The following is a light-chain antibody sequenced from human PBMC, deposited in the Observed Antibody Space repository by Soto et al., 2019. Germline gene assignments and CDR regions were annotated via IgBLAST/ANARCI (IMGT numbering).Light chain of an antibody. V-gene: IGKV1-12*01. CDR2: SSS. CDR3: QQANSFPWT. J-gene: IGKJ1*01. Sequence: DIQMTQSPTSGSAAVGDRVTISCRASQDIGSWLAWYQVKPGRAPKLLIYSSSRVHGAPSRFSGSGSGTDFTLTISSLQPEDFATYYCQQANSFPWTFGQGTKVDIK. CDR1: QDIGSW.